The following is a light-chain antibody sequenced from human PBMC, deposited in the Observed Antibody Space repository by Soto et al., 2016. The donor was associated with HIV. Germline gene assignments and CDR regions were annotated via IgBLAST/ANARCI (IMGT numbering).Light chain of an antibody. CDR2: KAS. V-gene: IGKV1-5*03. CDR3: QQLNSYPRT. Sequence: DIQMTQSPSTLSASVGDRVTITCRASESISSWLAWYQQKPGKAPKLLIYKASSLESGVPSRFSGSGSGTEFTLTISSLQPDDFATYYCQQLNSYPRTFGGGTKVEIK. CDR1: ESISSW. J-gene: IGKJ4*01.